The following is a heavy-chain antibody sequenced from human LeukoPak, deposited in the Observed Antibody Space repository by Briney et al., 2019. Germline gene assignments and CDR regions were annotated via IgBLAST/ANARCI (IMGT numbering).Heavy chain of an antibody. D-gene: IGHD1-26*01. V-gene: IGHV3-7*01. J-gene: IGHJ4*02. CDR3: ARWGVQWGPDY. CDR2: IKEDGSEE. CDR1: GFTFSNYQ. Sequence: GGSLRLSCVVSGFTFSNYQMTWVRKAPGKGLEWVANIKEDGSEEYYVDSVKGRFSISRDNAHNSLYLQMSSLRAEDTAVYYCARWGVQWGPDYGGQGTLVTVSS.